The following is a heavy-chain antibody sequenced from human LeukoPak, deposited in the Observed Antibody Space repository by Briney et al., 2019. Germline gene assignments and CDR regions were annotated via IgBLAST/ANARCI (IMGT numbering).Heavy chain of an antibody. J-gene: IGHJ3*02. Sequence: ASMKVSCKASGYTFTKYGISWVRQAPGQGLEWVGGITAAHKDTSYAQKFQGRVTVTTDTSTNTASMELRSLRSDDTAVYYCAISYNYDSSPYFDEAFDICGQGTEVTVSS. CDR3: AISYNYDSSPYFDEAFDI. D-gene: IGHD3-22*01. CDR1: GYTFTKYG. CDR2: ITAAHKDT. V-gene: IGHV1-18*01.